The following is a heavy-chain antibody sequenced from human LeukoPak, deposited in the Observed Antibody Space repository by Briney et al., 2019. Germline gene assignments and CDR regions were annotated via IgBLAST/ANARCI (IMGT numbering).Heavy chain of an antibody. D-gene: IGHD6-19*01. CDR2: IYYSGST. V-gene: IGHV4-39*07. Sequence: SETLSLTCTVSGGSISSSSYYWGLIRQPPGKGLEWIGSIYYSGSTYYNPSLKSRVTISVDTSKNQFSLKLSSVSAADTAVYYCARARDVAVAAHFDYWGQGSLVTVSS. J-gene: IGHJ4*02. CDR1: GGSISSSSYY. CDR3: ARARDVAVAAHFDY.